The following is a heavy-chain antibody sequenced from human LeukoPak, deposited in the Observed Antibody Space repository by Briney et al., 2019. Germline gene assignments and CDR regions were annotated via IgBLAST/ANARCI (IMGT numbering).Heavy chain of an antibody. CDR2: ISYDGSNK. J-gene: IGHJ4*02. Sequence: PGRSLRLSCAASGFTFSSYSMHWVRQAPGKGLEWVAVISYDGSNKYYADSVKGRFTMSRDNSKNTLNLQMNSLRAEDTAVYYCARVLGCYDFWSGYDYWGQGTLVTVSS. CDR1: GFTFSSYS. V-gene: IGHV3-30*04. CDR3: ARVLGCYDFWSGYDY. D-gene: IGHD3-3*01.